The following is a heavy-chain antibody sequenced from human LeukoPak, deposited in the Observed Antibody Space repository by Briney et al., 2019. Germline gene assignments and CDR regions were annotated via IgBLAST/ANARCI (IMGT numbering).Heavy chain of an antibody. J-gene: IGHJ4*02. V-gene: IGHV4-34*01. Sequence: SETLSLTCAVYGGSFSGYYWSWIRQPPGKGLEWIGEINHSGSTNNNPSLKSRVTISVDTSKNQFSLKLSSVTAADTAVYYCARGHRGYSYGPFDYWGQGTLVTVSS. CDR2: INHSGST. CDR1: GGSFSGYY. CDR3: ARGHRGYSYGPFDY. D-gene: IGHD5-18*01.